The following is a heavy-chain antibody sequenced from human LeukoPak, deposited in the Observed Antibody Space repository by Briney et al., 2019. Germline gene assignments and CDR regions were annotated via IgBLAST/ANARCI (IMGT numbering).Heavy chain of an antibody. CDR1: GGSISSGGYY. J-gene: IGHJ4*02. D-gene: IGHD2-2*01. V-gene: IGHV4-30-2*01. CDR2: IYHSGST. CDR3: ARGEPAVDY. Sequence: PSETLSLTCTVSGGSISSGGYYWSWIRQPPGKGLEWIGYIYHSGSTYYNPSLESRVTISVDRSKNQFSLKLSSVTAADTAVYYCARGEPAVDYWGQGTLVTVSS.